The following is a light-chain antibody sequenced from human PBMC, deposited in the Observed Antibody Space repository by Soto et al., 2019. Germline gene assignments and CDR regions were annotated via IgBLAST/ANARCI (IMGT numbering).Light chain of an antibody. J-gene: IGKJ1*01. V-gene: IGKV1-27*01. CDR1: QGISNS. CDR3: QKYNSAPWT. Sequence: DIPMTQSPSSLSASVGDRVTITCRASQGISNSLAWFQQKAGKVPQLLIYDASTLQTGVPSRFSGSGSVTDCSHTISSLQPEDVATYYCQKYNSAPWTCGQGTNVEF. CDR2: DAS.